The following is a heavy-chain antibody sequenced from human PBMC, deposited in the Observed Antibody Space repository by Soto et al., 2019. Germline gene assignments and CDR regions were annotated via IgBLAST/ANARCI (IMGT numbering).Heavy chain of an antibody. V-gene: IGHV4-4*07. Sequence: QLQLQESGPGQVRPSETLSLTCSVSGVSVTSYTRSWVRQPANKGLEWIGRVFSSVSATYNPSLKSRVSISLDTAENRISLKLDSVTAAAAGVYFCARDGMTTGDTWGPGTLVTVSS. J-gene: IGHJ4*02. CDR2: VFSSVSA. CDR3: ARDGMTTGDT. D-gene: IGHD2-21*02. CDR1: GVSVTSYT.